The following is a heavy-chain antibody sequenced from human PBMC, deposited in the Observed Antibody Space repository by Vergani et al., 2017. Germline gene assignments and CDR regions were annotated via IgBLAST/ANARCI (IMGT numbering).Heavy chain of an antibody. J-gene: IGHJ4*02. CDR3: ARPGWGDSSSCSIDG. Sequence: QVQLVQSGAEVKKPGASVKVSCKASGYTFTGYYMHWVRQAPGQGLEWMGWINPNSGGTNYAQKFQGRVTMTRDTSISTAYMELSSLRSDDTAVNYWARPGWGDSSSCSIDGWGQGTLVTVPS. V-gene: IGHV1-2*02. CDR1: GYTFTGYY. D-gene: IGHD6-13*01. CDR2: INPNSGGT.